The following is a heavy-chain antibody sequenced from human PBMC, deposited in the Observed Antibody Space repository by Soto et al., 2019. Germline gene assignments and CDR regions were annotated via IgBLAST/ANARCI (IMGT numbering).Heavy chain of an antibody. CDR2: ISLYSDGT. V-gene: IGHV1-18*01. Sequence: ASVKVSCKTSGYTFSNYGITWVRQAPGQPLEWLGWISLYSDGTNYAQKFQGRVSMATDTSTTTAYMELRSLRSDDTAVYYCARVVPGAEDWFGPWGQGTLVTVSS. CDR3: ARVVPGAEDWFGP. CDR1: GYTFSNYG. D-gene: IGHD2-2*01. J-gene: IGHJ5*02.